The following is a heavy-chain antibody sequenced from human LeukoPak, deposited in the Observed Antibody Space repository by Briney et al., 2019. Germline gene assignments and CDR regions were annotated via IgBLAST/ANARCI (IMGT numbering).Heavy chain of an antibody. Sequence: GSVKVSCQASSYTLTNYGISRVRQAPGQGLEWMGWISAYNGNTNYAQNLQGRVTMTTDTSTNTAYMELRSLRSDDTAVYYCARDQDPGAFDIWGQGTMVTVSS. V-gene: IGHV1-18*01. J-gene: IGHJ3*02. CDR3: ARDQDPGAFDI. CDR2: ISAYNGNT. CDR1: SYTLTNYG.